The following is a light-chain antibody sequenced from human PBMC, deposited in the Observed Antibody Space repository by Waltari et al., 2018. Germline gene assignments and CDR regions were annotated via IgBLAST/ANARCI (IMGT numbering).Light chain of an antibody. CDR3: QTWDSSSYV. J-gene: IGLJ1*01. Sequence: SYELTQPPSVSVSPGPAVSIPCSGKKLGDTYVNWYQQKAGQSPVLVIYEDTKRPSGIPGRLSASNSGNTATLTISETQAMDEADYYCQTWDSSSYVFGTGTTVTVL. V-gene: IGLV3-1*01. CDR2: EDT. CDR1: KLGDTY.